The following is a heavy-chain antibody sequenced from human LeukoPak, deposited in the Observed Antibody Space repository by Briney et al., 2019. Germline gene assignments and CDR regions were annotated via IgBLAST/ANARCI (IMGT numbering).Heavy chain of an antibody. Sequence: GGSLGLSCAASGFTFSSYEMNWVRQAPGKGLEWVSYISSSGSTIYYADSVKGRFTISRDNAKNSLYLQMNSLRAEDTAVYYCARDPGGDSSGWQPIDYYFDYWGQGTLVTVSS. CDR1: GFTFSSYE. CDR3: ARDPGGDSSGWQPIDYYFDY. D-gene: IGHD6-19*01. CDR2: ISSSGSTI. J-gene: IGHJ4*02. V-gene: IGHV3-48*03.